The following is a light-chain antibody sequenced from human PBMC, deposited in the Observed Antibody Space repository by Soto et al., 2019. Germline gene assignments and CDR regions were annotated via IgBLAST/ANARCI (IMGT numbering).Light chain of an antibody. CDR1: SSNIGAAYD. V-gene: IGLV1-40*01. CDR3: QSFDNTLRGFYV. J-gene: IGLJ1*01. CDR2: GNT. Sequence: QSVLTQPPSVSGAPGQSVTISCTGSSSNIGAAYDVHWYQQFPGTAPKLLIYGNTNRPSGVPGRFSGSKSGTSASLAITGLQAEDEAVYYCQSFDNTLRGFYVFGTGTKVTVL.